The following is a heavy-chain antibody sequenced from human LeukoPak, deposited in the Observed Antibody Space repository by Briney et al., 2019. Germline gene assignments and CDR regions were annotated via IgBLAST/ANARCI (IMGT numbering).Heavy chain of an antibody. J-gene: IGHJ4*02. CDR2: IYYSGRT. D-gene: IGHD6-13*01. CDR3: ARARISPGSSWYSYFDY. V-gene: IGHV4-59*08. CDR1: GVSISSFC. Sequence: SETLSLTFTVSGVSISSFCRSWIRQPPGKGLEWVGYIYYSGRTNYHPTLKRRVTISLDTSKNQFALKVSSVTDADTAGCLCARARISPGSSWYSYFDYWGQGTLVAVSS.